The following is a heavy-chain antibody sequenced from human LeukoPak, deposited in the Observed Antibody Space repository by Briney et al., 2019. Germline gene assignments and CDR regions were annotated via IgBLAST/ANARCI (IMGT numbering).Heavy chain of an antibody. Sequence: GGSLRLSCAASGFTFSSYEMNWVRQAPGKGLEWVPYISSSGSTIYYADSVKGRFTISRDNAKNSLYLQMNSLRAEDTAVYYCARDVTSPEAFDIWGQGTMVTVSS. J-gene: IGHJ3*02. CDR2: ISSSGSTI. CDR3: ARDVTSPEAFDI. V-gene: IGHV3-48*03. D-gene: IGHD2-21*02. CDR1: GFTFSSYE.